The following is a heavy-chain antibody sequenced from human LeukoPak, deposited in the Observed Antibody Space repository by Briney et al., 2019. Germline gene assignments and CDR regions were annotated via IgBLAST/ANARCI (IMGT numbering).Heavy chain of an antibody. Sequence: GGTLRLSCAASGFTFSSYSMNWVRQAPGKGLEWVSYISSSSSTIYYADSVKGRFTISRDNAKNSLYLQMNSLRAEDTAVYYCAREILQSDAFDIWGQGTMVTVSS. D-gene: IGHD3-3*01. V-gene: IGHV3-48*01. CDR1: GFTFSSYS. CDR2: ISSSSSTI. J-gene: IGHJ3*02. CDR3: AREILQSDAFDI.